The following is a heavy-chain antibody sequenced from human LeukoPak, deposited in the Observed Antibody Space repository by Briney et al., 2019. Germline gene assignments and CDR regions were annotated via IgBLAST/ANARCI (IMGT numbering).Heavy chain of an antibody. CDR1: GGSISSGDYY. V-gene: IGHV4-30-4*01. J-gene: IGHJ4*02. CDR2: IYYSGST. D-gene: IGHD5-24*01. Sequence: SETLSLTCTVSGGSISSGDYYWSWIRQPPGKGLEWVGYIYYSGSTYYNPSLESRVAISIDTSKNQFSLKLGSVTAADTAVYYCARGGRDGYLFDFWGQGTLVTVSS. CDR3: ARGGRDGYLFDF.